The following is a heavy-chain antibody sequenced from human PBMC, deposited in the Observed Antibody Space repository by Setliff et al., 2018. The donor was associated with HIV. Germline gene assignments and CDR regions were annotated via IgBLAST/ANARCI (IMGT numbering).Heavy chain of an antibody. CDR2: MKSKTDGGST. CDR1: GFTFSTAW. Sequence: GGSLRLSCAASGFTFSTAWMNWVRQTPGRGLEWVGRMKSKTDGGSTDYAPPVKDRFIISRDDSKETLYLQMNGLKTEDTAMYYCARVGLGGAFDIWGQGTKVTVSS. V-gene: IGHV3-15*01. J-gene: IGHJ3*02. CDR3: ARVGLGGAFDI. D-gene: IGHD1-26*01.